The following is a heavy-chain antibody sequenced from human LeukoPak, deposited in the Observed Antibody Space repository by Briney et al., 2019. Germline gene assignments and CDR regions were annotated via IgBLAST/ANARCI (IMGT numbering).Heavy chain of an antibody. CDR1: GFTFSSYG. V-gene: IGHV3-33*01. CDR3: ARVSGSGSYSVRYDAFDI. D-gene: IGHD3-10*01. Sequence: PGGSLRLSCAASGFTFSSYGMHWVRQAPGKGLEWVAVIWYDGSNKYYADSVKGRFTISRDNSKNTLYLQMNSLRAEDTAVYYCARVSGSGSYSVRYDAFDIWGQGTMVTVSS. CDR2: IWYDGSNK. J-gene: IGHJ3*02.